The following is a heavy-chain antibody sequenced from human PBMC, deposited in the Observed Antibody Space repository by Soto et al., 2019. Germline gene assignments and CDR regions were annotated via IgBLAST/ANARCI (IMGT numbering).Heavy chain of an antibody. D-gene: IGHD3-16*01. Sequence: GGSLRLSCVASGFTFRSYGMHWVRQASGKGLEWVAVISFDGSNKYYADSVKGRFTISRDNSKNTLYLQMDSLRAEDTAVYYCAKEVVPLSPDLYFDYWGQGTLVTVS. CDR2: ISFDGSNK. J-gene: IGHJ4*02. V-gene: IGHV3-30*18. CDR1: GFTFRSYG. CDR3: AKEVVPLSPDLYFDY.